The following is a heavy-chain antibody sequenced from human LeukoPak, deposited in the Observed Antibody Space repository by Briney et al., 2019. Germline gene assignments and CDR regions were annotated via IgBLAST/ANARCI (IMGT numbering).Heavy chain of an antibody. D-gene: IGHD2-21*02. J-gene: IGHJ4*02. CDR2: ISGSGGST. V-gene: IGHV3-23*01. CDR3: AQDHAAYCGGDCEVLQPFDY. Sequence: GGSLRLSCAASRFTFSSYAMSWVRQAPGKGLEWVSAISGSGGSTYYADSVKGRFTISRDNSKNTLYLQMNSLRAEDTAVYYCAQDHAAYCGGDCEVLQPFDYWGQGTLVTVSS. CDR1: RFTFSSYA.